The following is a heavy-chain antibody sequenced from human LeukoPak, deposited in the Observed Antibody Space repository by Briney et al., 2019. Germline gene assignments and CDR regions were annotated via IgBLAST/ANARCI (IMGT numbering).Heavy chain of an antibody. Sequence: SETLSLTCTVSGGSISSGDYYWSWFRQPPGTGLEWIGYIYYSGSTYYNPSLKSRVTISVDTSKNQFSLKLSSVTAADTAVYYCARDGRYCSSTSCYSNWFDPWGQGTLVTVSS. D-gene: IGHD2-2*02. CDR1: GGSISSGDYY. CDR2: IYYSGST. CDR3: ARDGRYCSSTSCYSNWFDP. V-gene: IGHV4-30-4*08. J-gene: IGHJ5*02.